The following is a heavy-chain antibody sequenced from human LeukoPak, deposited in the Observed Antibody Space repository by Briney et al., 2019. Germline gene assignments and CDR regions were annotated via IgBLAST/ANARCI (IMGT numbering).Heavy chain of an antibody. D-gene: IGHD3-22*01. CDR1: GYTFTSYD. Sequence: ASVKVSCKASGYTFTSYDINWVRQATGQGLEWMGWMNPNSGNTGYAQKFQGRVTMTTDTSTSTAYMELRSLRSDDTAVYYCARGPDSSLSPSDYWGQGTLVTVSS. CDR2: MNPNSGNT. CDR3: ARGPDSSLSPSDY. V-gene: IGHV1-8*02. J-gene: IGHJ4*02.